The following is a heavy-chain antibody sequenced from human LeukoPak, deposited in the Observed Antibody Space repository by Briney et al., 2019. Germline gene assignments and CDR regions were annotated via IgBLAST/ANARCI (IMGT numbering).Heavy chain of an antibody. D-gene: IGHD5-24*01. CDR2: ISPTGSFT. Sequence: ASVKVSCKASGYTFTSYGINWVRQAPGQGPEWMALISPTGSFTAYAQRFQGRVTLTRDLSTSTDYLELRSLRSEDTAVYYCARDISARDEAWWFDPWGQGTLVTVSS. J-gene: IGHJ5*02. V-gene: IGHV1-46*01. CDR3: ARDISARDEAWWFDP. CDR1: GYTFTSYG.